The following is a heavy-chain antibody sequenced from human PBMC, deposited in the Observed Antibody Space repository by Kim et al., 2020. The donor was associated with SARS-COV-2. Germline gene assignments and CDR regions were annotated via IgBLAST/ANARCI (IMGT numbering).Heavy chain of an antibody. CDR1: GFTFSSYA. CDR2: ISYDGSNK. V-gene: IGHV3-30*04. D-gene: IGHD3-9*01. Sequence: GGSLRLSCAASGFTFSSYAMHWVRQAPGKGLEWVAVISYDGSNKYYADSVKGRFTISRDNSKNTLYLQMNSLRAEDTAVYYCAREPLYYDILTGYPRGDYYYYGMDVWGQGTTVTVSS. CDR3: AREPLYYDILTGYPRGDYYYYGMDV. J-gene: IGHJ6*02.